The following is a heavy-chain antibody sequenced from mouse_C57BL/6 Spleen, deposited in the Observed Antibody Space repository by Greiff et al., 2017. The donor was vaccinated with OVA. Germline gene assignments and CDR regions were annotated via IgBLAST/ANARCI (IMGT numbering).Heavy chain of an antibody. D-gene: IGHD1-1*01. CDR3: ATTVVAAMDY. J-gene: IGHJ4*01. CDR2: ISSGSSTI. V-gene: IGHV5-17*01. CDR1: GFTFSDYG. Sequence: EVKLMESGGGLVKPGGSLKLSCAASGFTFSDYGMHWVRQAPEQGLEWVAYISSGSSTIYYADTVKGRFTLSRDNTKNTLVLQMTSRRSEDTAMYYCATTVVAAMDYWGQGTSVTVSS.